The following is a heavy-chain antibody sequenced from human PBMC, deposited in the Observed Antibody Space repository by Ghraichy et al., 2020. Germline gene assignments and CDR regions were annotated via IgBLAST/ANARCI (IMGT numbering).Heavy chain of an antibody. Sequence: SETLSLTCAVSGGAISSSAYSWTWVRQPPEKGLEWIAYVYYDGSTYYNPSLKSRVTISLDNSKNQFSLELTSVTAADTAVYSCARALNYGGFDDWGQGTLVTVSS. V-gene: IGHV4-30-2*01. CDR3: ARALNYGGFDD. CDR1: GGAISSSAYS. D-gene: IGHD4-17*01. J-gene: IGHJ4*02. CDR2: VYYDGST.